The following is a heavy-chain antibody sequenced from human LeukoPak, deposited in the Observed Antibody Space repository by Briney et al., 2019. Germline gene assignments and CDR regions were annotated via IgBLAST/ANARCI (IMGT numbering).Heavy chain of an antibody. D-gene: IGHD3-16*02. Sequence: GGSLRLSCAASGFTFSSYGMSWVRQAPGKGLEWVASINEDGSGKYYVDSVKGRFTISRDNAKNSLCLQMNSLTVEDTAVFYCVRDSDRMGDIWGQGTMVAVSS. V-gene: IGHV3-7*01. CDR2: INEDGSGK. CDR3: VRDSDRMGDI. J-gene: IGHJ3*02. CDR1: GFTFSSYG.